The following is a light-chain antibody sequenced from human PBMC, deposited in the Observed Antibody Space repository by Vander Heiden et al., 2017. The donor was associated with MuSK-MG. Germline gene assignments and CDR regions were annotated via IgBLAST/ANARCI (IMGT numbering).Light chain of an antibody. V-gene: IGKV1-9*01. J-gene: IGKJ2*01. CDR2: AAS. CDR3: QQLNTYPYT. Sequence: DIQLTQPPSFLSASVGDRVTITCRASQGISSSLAWYQQKLGKAPKLLIYAASTLQGGVPSRFSGSGSGTEFTLTISSLQPEDFATYYCQQLNTYPYTFGQGTKLEIK. CDR1: QGISSS.